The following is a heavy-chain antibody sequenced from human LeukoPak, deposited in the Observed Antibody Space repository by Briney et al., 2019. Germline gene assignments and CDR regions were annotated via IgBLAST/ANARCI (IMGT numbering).Heavy chain of an antibody. V-gene: IGHV1-46*01. CDR3: ARRGSYGYVDNY. D-gene: IGHD3-16*01. J-gene: IGHJ4*02. CDR2: INPSGSGT. CDR1: GYTFTSYY. Sequence: ASVKVSCKASGYTFTSYYMHWVRQAPGQGLEWMGIINPSGSGTTYAQRFQGRVTMTRDTSTSTVYVELSSLRSEDTAVYYCARRGSYGYVDNYWGQGTLVTVSS.